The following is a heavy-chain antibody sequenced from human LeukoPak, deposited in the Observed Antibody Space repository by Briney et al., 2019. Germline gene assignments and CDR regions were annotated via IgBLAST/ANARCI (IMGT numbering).Heavy chain of an antibody. Sequence: AASVKVSCKASGYTFTGYYMHWVRQAPGQGLEWMGWINPNSGGTNYAQKFQGRVTMTRDTSISTAYMELSRLRSDGTAVYYCARVRNGQPADHRYYYYYYMDVWGKGTTVTVSS. CDR1: GYTFTGYY. D-gene: IGHD2-2*01. J-gene: IGHJ6*03. CDR3: ARVRNGQPADHRYYYYYYMDV. CDR2: INPNSGGT. V-gene: IGHV1-2*02.